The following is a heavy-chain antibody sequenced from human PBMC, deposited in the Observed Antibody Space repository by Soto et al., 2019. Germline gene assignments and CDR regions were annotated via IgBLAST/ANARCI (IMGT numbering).Heavy chain of an antibody. D-gene: IGHD5-12*01. CDR2: TSNDGNNK. CDR1: GFTFRNYG. CDR3: AKDIYSGAHHEGADN. V-gene: IGHV3-30*18. Sequence: QVQVVESGGGVVQPGMSLRLSCAASGFTFRNYGMHWVRQAPGKGLDWVAVTSNDGNNKWYIDSVKGRFTISRDNSKNTLYLQMNTLRVEDTAVYFCAKDIYSGAHHEGADNWGQGTLVTVSA. J-gene: IGHJ4*02.